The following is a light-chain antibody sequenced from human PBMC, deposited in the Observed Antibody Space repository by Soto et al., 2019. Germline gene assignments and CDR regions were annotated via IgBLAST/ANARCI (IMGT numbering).Light chain of an antibody. CDR1: DSDVGAYNY. Sequence: QSALTQPASVSGSPGQSITISCTGTDSDVGAYNYVSWYQQHPGKAPKLMIYEVINRPSGVSNRFSGSKSANTASLTISGLQAEDEADYYCSSYTSSSTLVFGGGTKLTVL. CDR3: SSYTSSSTLV. V-gene: IGLV2-14*03. CDR2: EVI. J-gene: IGLJ3*02.